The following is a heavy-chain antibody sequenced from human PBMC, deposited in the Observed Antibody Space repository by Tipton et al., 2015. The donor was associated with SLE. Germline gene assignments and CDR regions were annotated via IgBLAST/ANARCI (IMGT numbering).Heavy chain of an antibody. D-gene: IGHD6-19*01. J-gene: IGHJ3*02. V-gene: IGHV6-1*01. CDR1: GDSVSSNSAA. Sequence: GLVKPSQTLSLTCAISGDSVSSNSAAWNWIRQSPSRGLEWLGKTYYRAKGYNDYSVSVKGRITINPDTSKNQFSLQLNSVTPEDTAVYYCAREDSSGWCFPHDAFDIWGQGTMVTVSS. CDR3: AREDSSGWCFPHDAFDI. CDR2: TYYRAKGYN.